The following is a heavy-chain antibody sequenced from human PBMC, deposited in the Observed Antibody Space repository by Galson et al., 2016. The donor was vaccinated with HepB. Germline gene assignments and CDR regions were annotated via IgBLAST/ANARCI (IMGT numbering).Heavy chain of an antibody. CDR2: IYSGGGT. J-gene: IGHJ4*02. CDR3: ARMGGLKLIDY. CDR1: GFTVSGNY. D-gene: IGHD3-16*01. V-gene: IGHV3-53*01. Sequence: SLRLSCAASGFTVSGNYLTWVRQAPGRAPECVSIIYSGGGTYYADSVKGRFTISRDSSKNTMYLQMNSLRAEDTAVYYRARMGGLKLIDYWGQGTLVTVSS.